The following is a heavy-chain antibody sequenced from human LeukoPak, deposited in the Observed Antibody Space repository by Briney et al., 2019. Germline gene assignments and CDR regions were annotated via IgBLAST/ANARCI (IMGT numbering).Heavy chain of an antibody. J-gene: IGHJ4*02. CDR3: ASGIAAAGSRVFGY. D-gene: IGHD6-13*01. Sequence: PSETLSLTCTVSGGSISSGDYYWSWIRQPPGKGLEWIGYIYYSGSTNYNPSLKSRVTISVDTSKNQFSLKLSSVTAADTAVYYCASGIAAAGSRVFGYWGQGTLVTVSS. CDR1: GGSISSGDYY. V-gene: IGHV4-61*08. CDR2: IYYSGST.